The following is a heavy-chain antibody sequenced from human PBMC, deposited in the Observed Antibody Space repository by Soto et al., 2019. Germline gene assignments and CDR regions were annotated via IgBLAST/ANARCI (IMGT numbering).Heavy chain of an antibody. CDR1: GFTFSSYS. CDR3: ARDLTYGIFDY. CDR2: ISSSSSTI. D-gene: IGHD4-17*01. J-gene: IGHJ4*02. V-gene: IGHV3-48*01. Sequence: EVQLVESGGGLVQPGGSLRLSCAASGFTFSSYSMNWVRQAPGKGLEWVSYISSSSSTIYYADSVKGRFTISRDNAKNSLYLQMNSLRAEDTAVYYCARDLTYGIFDYWGQGTLVTVSS.